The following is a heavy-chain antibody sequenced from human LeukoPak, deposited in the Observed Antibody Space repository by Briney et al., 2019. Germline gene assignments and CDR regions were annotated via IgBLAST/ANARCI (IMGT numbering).Heavy chain of an antibody. Sequence: PSETLSLTCTVSGNSISSGDNYWSWIRQPAGKGLEWIGRIYTSGSTNYNPSLKSRVTISGDTSKNQFSLRLSSVTAADTAVYYCARDGYSGKDGLWGQGTLVTVSS. J-gene: IGHJ4*02. CDR3: ARDGYSGKDGL. CDR1: GNSISSGDNY. CDR2: IYTSGST. D-gene: IGHD6-19*01. V-gene: IGHV4-61*02.